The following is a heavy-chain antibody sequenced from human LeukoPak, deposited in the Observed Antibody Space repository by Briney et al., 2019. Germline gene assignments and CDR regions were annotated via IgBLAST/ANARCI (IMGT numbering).Heavy chain of an antibody. CDR2: IRYDGSFK. D-gene: IGHD1-26*01. Sequence: PGGSLRLSCAASGFTFSSYGMHWVHQAPGKGLEWVAFIRYDGSFKYYADSVKGRFTISRDNSRNTLSLQMNSLRTEDTAVYYCARRWIVGATSYFDYWGQGTLVTVSS. CDR3: ARRWIVGATSYFDY. CDR1: GFTFSSYG. V-gene: IGHV3-30*02. J-gene: IGHJ4*02.